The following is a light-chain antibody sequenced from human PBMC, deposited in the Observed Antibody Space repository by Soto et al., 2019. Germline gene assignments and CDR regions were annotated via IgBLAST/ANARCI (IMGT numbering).Light chain of an antibody. CDR2: GAS. CDR1: QSVSSSY. CDR3: QQYGSLIT. Sequence: EMVLTQSQGTLSLSPGERATLSCLASQSVSSSYLAWYQQKPGQAPRLLIYGASSRATGIPDRFSGSGSGTDFTLTISRLEPEDFAVYYCQQYGSLITFGQGTRLEIK. V-gene: IGKV3-20*01. J-gene: IGKJ5*01.